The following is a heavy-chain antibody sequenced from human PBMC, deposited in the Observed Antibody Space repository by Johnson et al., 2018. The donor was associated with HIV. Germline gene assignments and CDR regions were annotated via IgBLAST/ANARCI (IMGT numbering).Heavy chain of an antibody. CDR1: GFTFSSYW. J-gene: IGHJ3*02. CDR3: AREGSSSSDDAFDI. D-gene: IGHD6-6*01. CDR2: INSDGSST. Sequence: VQLVESGGGLVQPGGSLRLSCAASGFTFSSYWMHWVRQAPGKGLVWVSRINSDGSSTSSADSVKGRFTISRDNAKNTLSLQMNSLRAEDTAVYYCAREGSSSSDDAFDIWGQGTMVTVSS. V-gene: IGHV3-74*01.